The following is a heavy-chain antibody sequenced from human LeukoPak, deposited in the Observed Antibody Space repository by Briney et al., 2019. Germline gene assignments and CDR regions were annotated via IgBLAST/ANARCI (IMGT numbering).Heavy chain of an antibody. Sequence: GASVKVSCKASGYTFTGYYMHWVRRAPGQGLEWMGWINPSSGGTNYAQKFQGRVTMTRDTSISTAYMELSRLRSDDTAVYYCARSSRLQLGGSYYWGQGTLVTVSS. V-gene: IGHV1-2*02. J-gene: IGHJ4*02. CDR1: GYTFTGYY. CDR3: ARSSRLQLGGSYY. D-gene: IGHD5-24*01. CDR2: INPSSGGT.